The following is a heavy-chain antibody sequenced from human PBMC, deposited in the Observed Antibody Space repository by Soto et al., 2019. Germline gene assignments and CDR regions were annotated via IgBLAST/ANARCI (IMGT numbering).Heavy chain of an antibody. Sequence: EVQLVESGGGLVQPGGSLKLSCAASGFTFSGSAMHWVRQASGKGLEWVGRIRSKANSYATAYAASVKGRFTISRDDSKNTAYLQMNSLKTEDTAVYYCTSNYYGSGSQHYYYYMDVWGKGTTVTVSS. J-gene: IGHJ6*03. CDR3: TSNYYGSGSQHYYYYMDV. CDR2: IRSKANSYAT. CDR1: GFTFSGSA. V-gene: IGHV3-73*01. D-gene: IGHD3-10*01.